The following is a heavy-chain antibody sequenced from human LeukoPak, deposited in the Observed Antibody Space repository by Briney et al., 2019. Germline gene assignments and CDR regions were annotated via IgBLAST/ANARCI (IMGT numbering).Heavy chain of an antibody. J-gene: IGHJ5*02. V-gene: IGHV1-69*04. D-gene: IGHD3-22*01. CDR2: IIPILGIA. Sequence: ASVKVSFKASGGTFSSYAISWVRQAPGQGLELMGRIIPILGIANYAQKFQGRVTITADKSTSTAYMELSSLRSEDTAVYYCARDYDSSGYYSLSWFDPWGQGTLVTVSS. CDR1: GGTFSSYA. CDR3: ARDYDSSGYYSLSWFDP.